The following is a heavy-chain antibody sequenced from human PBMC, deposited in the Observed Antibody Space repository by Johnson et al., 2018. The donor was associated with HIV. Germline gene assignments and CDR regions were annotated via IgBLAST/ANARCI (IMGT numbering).Heavy chain of an antibody. Sequence: VQLLESGGGVVQPGRSLRLSCAASGFTFSSYGMHWVRQAPGKGLEWVAAIWYDGSNKYYADSVKGRFTISRDNSKNTLYLQMNSLRAEDTAVYYCARGKAAADSPNAFDIWGQGTMVTVSS. V-gene: IGHV3-33*01. D-gene: IGHD6-13*01. CDR2: IWYDGSNK. CDR1: GFTFSSYG. CDR3: ARGKAAADSPNAFDI. J-gene: IGHJ3*02.